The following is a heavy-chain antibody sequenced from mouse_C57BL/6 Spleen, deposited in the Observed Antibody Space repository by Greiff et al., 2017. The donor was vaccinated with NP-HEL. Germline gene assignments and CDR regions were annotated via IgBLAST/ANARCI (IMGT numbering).Heavy chain of an antibody. D-gene: IGHD2-2*01. V-gene: IGHV14-3*01. Sequence: EVQLQQSVAELVRPGASVKLSCTASGFNFKNTYMHWVKQRPEQGLEWIGRIDPANGNTKYAPKFQGKATITADTSSNTAYLQLSSLTSEDTAIYYCARRMVTAGYFDDWGKGTTLTVSS. CDR1: GFNFKNTY. CDR2: IDPANGNT. CDR3: ARRMVTAGYFDD. J-gene: IGHJ2*01.